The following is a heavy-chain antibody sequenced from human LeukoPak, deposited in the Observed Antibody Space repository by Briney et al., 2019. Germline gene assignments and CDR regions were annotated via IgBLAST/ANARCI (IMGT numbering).Heavy chain of an antibody. CDR1: GYTFTDYY. CDR2: INPNSGGT. CDR3: ASAHFYESSGDSLVNP. Sequence: ASVKVSCKASGYTFTDYYMHWGRQAPGQGLEWMGWINPNSGGTNYAQKFQSRVTMTRDTSISTAYMELSRLKSDDTAVYYCASAHFYESSGDSLVNPWGQGTLVTVSS. J-gene: IGHJ4*02. D-gene: IGHD3-22*01. V-gene: IGHV1-2*02.